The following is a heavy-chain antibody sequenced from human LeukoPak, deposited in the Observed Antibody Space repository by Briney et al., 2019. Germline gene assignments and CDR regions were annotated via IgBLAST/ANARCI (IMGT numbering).Heavy chain of an antibody. CDR1: GFTFSSYS. Sequence: GGSLRLSCAAFGFTFSSYSMNWVRQAPGQGLEWVSSISSSSSYIYYADSVKGRFTITRDNAKNSQYVQMKRLRSEDTAVYYCARDPSIKIFFEGRYYFDYWGQGTLVTVSS. V-gene: IGHV3-21*01. D-gene: IGHD3-9*01. CDR2: ISSSSSYI. J-gene: IGHJ4*02. CDR3: ARDPSIKIFFEGRYYFDY.